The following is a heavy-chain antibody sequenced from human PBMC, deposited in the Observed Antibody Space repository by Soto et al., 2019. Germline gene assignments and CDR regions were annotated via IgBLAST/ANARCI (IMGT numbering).Heavy chain of an antibody. V-gene: IGHV4-39*01. CDR2: IYYSGST. Sequence: NPSETLSLTCTVSGGSISSSSYYWGWIRQPPGKGLEWIGSIYYSGSTYYNPSLKSRVTISVDTSKNQFSLKLSSVTAAATAVYYCASPSYYYGSVFDPWGQGTLVTVSS. D-gene: IGHD3-10*01. CDR1: GGSISSSSYY. J-gene: IGHJ5*02. CDR3: ASPSYYYGSVFDP.